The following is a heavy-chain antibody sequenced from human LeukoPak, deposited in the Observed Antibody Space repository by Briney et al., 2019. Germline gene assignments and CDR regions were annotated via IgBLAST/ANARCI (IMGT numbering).Heavy chain of an antibody. CDR2: IYHSGSI. D-gene: IGHD5-12*01. J-gene: IGHJ4*02. CDR3: ARALASGRLPYFDY. V-gene: IGHV4-39*07. Sequence: PSETLSLTCTVSGDSLGSGMYYWGWIRQAPGKGLTWIGSIYHSGSIFYNASFESRVAMSVDTSKNQFSLKLNSVTAADTAVYYCARALASGRLPYFDYWGQGTLVTVSS. CDR1: GDSLGSGMYY.